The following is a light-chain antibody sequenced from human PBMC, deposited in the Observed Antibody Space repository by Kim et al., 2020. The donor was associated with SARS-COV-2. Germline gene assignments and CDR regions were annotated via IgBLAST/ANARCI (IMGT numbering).Light chain of an antibody. V-gene: IGKV1-5*03. CDR2: QAS. J-gene: IGKJ1*01. CDR3: QQYSSFSA. CDR1: QSTSHW. Sequence: PASVGDRGTITCRASQSTSHWVAWYQQKRGQAPKILIYQASILQSGVPSRFSGSGYGTEFTLTISSLQPDDFATYYCQQYSSFSAFGQGTKVDIK.